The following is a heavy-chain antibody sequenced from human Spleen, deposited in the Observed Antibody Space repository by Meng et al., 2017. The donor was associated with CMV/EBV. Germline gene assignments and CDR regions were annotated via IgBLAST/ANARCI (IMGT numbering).Heavy chain of an antibody. Sequence: GGSLRLSCAASGFTFSSVSYSYMRWVRQAPGKGLELLSYINSESTDIYYADSVKGRFTISRDNAKKSLYLRMNSLRAEDTAVYYCAGGSYFDYWGQGTVVTVSS. CDR1: GFTFSSVS. D-gene: IGHD3-10*01. V-gene: IGHV3-21*05. CDR3: AGGSYFDY. CDR2: INSESTDI. J-gene: IGHJ4*02.